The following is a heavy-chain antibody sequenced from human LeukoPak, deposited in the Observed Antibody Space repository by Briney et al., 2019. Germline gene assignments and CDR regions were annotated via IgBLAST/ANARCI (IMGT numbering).Heavy chain of an antibody. J-gene: IGHJ4*02. Sequence: GRSLRLSCAASGFTFSSYGMHWVRQAPGKGLEWVAVISYDGSNKYYADSVKGRFTISRDNSKNTLYLQMNSLRPEDAAVYYCANLPLWGQGTLVTVSS. V-gene: IGHV3-30*18. CDR3: ANLPL. CDR2: ISYDGSNK. CDR1: GFTFSSYG.